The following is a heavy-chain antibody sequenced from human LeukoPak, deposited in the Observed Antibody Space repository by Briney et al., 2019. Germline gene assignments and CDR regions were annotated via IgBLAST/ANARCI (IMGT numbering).Heavy chain of an antibody. CDR1: GGSISNKTYY. J-gene: IGHJ4*02. CDR3: ARAYDYVWGSYRYAFVY. D-gene: IGHD3-16*02. CDR2: IYYTGNT. Sequence: PSETLSLTCTVSGGSISNKTYYWGWIRQPPGKGLEWIGSIYYTGNTYYNPSLKSRVTISVDTSTNQFSLKLTSVTAADTAVYYCARAYDYVWGSYRYAFVYWGQGTLVTVSS. V-gene: IGHV4-39*07.